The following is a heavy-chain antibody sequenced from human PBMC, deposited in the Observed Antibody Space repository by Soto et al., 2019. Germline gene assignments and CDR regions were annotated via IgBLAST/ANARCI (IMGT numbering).Heavy chain of an antibody. CDR1: GFSFSSSS. J-gene: IGHJ4*02. CDR3: ARDVRYYGSGSYYNPFDY. Sequence: GGSLRLSCAASGFSFSSSSMNWVRQAPGKGLEWVSYISSSSSTIYYADSVKGRFTISRDNAKNSLYLQMNSLSADDTAVYYCARDVRYYGSGSYYNPFDYWGQGTLVTVSS. CDR2: ISSSSSTI. V-gene: IGHV3-48*01. D-gene: IGHD3-10*01.